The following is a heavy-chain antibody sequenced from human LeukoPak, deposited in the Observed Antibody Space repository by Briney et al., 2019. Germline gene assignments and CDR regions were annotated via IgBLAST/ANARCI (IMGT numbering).Heavy chain of an antibody. CDR1: GYTFTVYY. CDR3: ARARPADAFDI. J-gene: IGHJ3*02. CDR2: INPNSGGT. Sequence: ASVKVSCKASGYTFTVYYMHWVRQAPGQGLEWMGWINPNSGGTNYAQKFQGRVTMTRDTSTSTAYMELSSLRSDDTAVYYCARARPADAFDIWGLGTMVTVSS. V-gene: IGHV1-2*02.